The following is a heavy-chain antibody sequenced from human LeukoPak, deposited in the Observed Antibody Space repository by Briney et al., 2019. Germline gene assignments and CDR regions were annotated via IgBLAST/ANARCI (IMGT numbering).Heavy chain of an antibody. Sequence: SETLSLTCAVSGGSISSSNWWSWVRQPPGKGLEWIGEIYHSGSTNYNPSLKSRVTISVDKSKNQFSLKLSSVTAADTAVYYCARSDYCSSTSCYVFDYWGQGTLVTVSS. CDR3: ARSDYCSSTSCYVFDY. CDR1: GGSISSSNW. J-gene: IGHJ4*02. CDR2: IYHSGST. V-gene: IGHV4-4*02. D-gene: IGHD2-2*01.